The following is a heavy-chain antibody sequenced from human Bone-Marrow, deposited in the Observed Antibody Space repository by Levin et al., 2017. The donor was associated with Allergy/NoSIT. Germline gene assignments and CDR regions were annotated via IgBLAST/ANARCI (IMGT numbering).Heavy chain of an antibody. CDR2: IYYSGST. V-gene: IGHV4-39*01. D-gene: IGHD5-12*01. J-gene: IGHJ4*02. Sequence: SQTLSLTCTVSGGSISSSSYYWGWIRQPPGKGLEWIGSIYYSGSTYYNPSLKSRVTISVDTSKNQFSLKLSSVTAADTAVYYCATPYSGYDFPWYWGQGTLVTVSS. CDR1: GGSISSSSYY. CDR3: ATPYSGYDFPWY.